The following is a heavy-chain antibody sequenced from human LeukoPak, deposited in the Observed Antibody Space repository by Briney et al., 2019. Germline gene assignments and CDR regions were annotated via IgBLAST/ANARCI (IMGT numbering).Heavy chain of an antibody. D-gene: IGHD6-6*01. Sequence: ASVKVSCKASGYTFTSYYMHWVRQAPREALEWMGIMNPSGGSTTHAQKFQGRVTMTRDTSTGTVYMELSSLRSEDTAVYYCTSSSSEETIAYWGQGTLVTVSS. V-gene: IGHV1-46*01. CDR3: TSSSSEETIAY. J-gene: IGHJ4*02. CDR2: MNPSGGST. CDR1: GYTFTSYY.